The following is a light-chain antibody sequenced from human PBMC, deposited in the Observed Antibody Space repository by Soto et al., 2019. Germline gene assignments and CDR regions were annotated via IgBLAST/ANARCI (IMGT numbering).Light chain of an antibody. V-gene: IGLV3-21*02. CDR2: DHS. CDR1: KIGTKN. J-gene: IGLJ2*01. CDR3: QVWDGSSDHVV. Sequence: SYELSQPPSVSVAPGQTARITGGGNKIGTKNGQWYKQKTGQAPVLVVYDHSDRPSGIPERFSGSSSGNTATLTISRVEAGDEANYCCQVWDGSSDHVVFGGGTKLTVL.